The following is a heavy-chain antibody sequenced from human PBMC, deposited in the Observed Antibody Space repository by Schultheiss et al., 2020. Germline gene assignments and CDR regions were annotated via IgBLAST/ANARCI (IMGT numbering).Heavy chain of an antibody. V-gene: IGHV3-23*01. CDR2: ISGSGDRT. D-gene: IGHD6-19*01. CDR3: ARAIAVAGMRFYFDY. CDR1: GFTFSSYA. J-gene: IGHJ4*02. Sequence: GGSLRLSCAASGFTFSSYAMTWVRQAPGKGLEWASVISGSGDRTYYADSVKGRFTISRDNAKSSLYLQMNSLRAEDTAVYYCARAIAVAGMRFYFDYWGQGILVTVSS.